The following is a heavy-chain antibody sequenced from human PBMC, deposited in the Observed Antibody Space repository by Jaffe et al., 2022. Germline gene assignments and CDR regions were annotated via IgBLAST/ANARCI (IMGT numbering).Heavy chain of an antibody. D-gene: IGHD4-17*01. J-gene: IGHJ3*02. Sequence: EVQLVESGGGLVQPGGSLRLSCAASGFTFSSYWMSWVRQAPGKGLEWVANIKQDGSEKYYVDSVKGRFTISRDNAKNSLYLQMNSLRAEDTAVYYCARDKSATVTTADAFDIWGQGTMVTVSS. CDR2: IKQDGSEK. CDR1: GFTFSSYW. V-gene: IGHV3-7*01. CDR3: ARDKSATVTTADAFDI.